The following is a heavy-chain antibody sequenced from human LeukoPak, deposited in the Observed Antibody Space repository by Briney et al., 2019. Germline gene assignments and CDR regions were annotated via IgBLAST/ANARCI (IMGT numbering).Heavy chain of an antibody. CDR3: ARTTDSQTSPFDY. D-gene: IGHD1-1*01. CDR1: GGSFSGYY. CDR2: IYYSGST. J-gene: IGHJ4*02. Sequence: PSETLSLTCAVYGGSFSGYYWSWIRQPPGKGLEWIGYIYYSGSTYYNPSLKSRVTISVDTSKNQFSLKLSSVTAADTAVYYCARTTDSQTSPFDYWGQGTLVTVSS. V-gene: IGHV4-34*09.